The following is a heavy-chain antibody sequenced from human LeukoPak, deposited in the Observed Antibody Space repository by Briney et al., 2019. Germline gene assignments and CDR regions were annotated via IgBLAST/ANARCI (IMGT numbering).Heavy chain of an antibody. CDR1: GFAFSNAW. D-gene: IGHD2-2*02. CDR2: IKSKTDGGTT. CDR3: TTDPIVVVPAAIPGAFDI. V-gene: IGHV3-15*01. J-gene: IGHJ3*02. Sequence: GGSLRLSCAASGFAFSNAWMSWVRQAPGKGLEWVGRIKSKTDGGTTDYAAPVKGRFTISRDDSKNTLYLQMNSLKTEDTAVYYCTTDPIVVVPAAIPGAFDIWGQGTMVTVSS.